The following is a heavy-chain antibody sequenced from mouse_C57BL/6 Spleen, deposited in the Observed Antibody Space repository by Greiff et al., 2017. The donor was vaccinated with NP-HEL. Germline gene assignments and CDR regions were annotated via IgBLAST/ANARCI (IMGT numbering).Heavy chain of an antibody. CDR3: AREGNYGYDGFAY. Sequence: QVQLQQPGAELVKPGASVKLSCKASGYTFTSYWMHWVKQRPGQGLEWIGMIHPNSGSTNYNEKFKSKATLTVDKSSSTAYMQRSSLTSEDSAVYYCAREGNYGYDGFAYWGQGTLVTVSA. J-gene: IGHJ3*01. V-gene: IGHV1-64*01. CDR2: IHPNSGST. D-gene: IGHD2-2*01. CDR1: GYTFTSYW.